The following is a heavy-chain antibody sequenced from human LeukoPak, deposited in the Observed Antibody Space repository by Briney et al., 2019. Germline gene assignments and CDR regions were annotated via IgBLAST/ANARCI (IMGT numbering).Heavy chain of an antibody. Sequence: SETLSLTCTVSGGSISNYYWSWIRQPPGKGLEWIGYVYYSGSTNYNPSLKSRVTTSVDTSKNQFSLNLSSVTAADTAVYYCARVFRNYYDSSGSYYFDYWGQGTLVTVSS. CDR2: VYYSGST. D-gene: IGHD3-22*01. J-gene: IGHJ4*02. CDR1: GGSISNYY. CDR3: ARVFRNYYDSSGSYYFDY. V-gene: IGHV4-59*01.